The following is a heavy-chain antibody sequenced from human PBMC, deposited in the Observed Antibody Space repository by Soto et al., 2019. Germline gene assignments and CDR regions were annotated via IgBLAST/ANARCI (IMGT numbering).Heavy chain of an antibody. J-gene: IGHJ4*02. CDR3: ARVQNYYNSGRRDLSVDY. D-gene: IGHD3-10*01. V-gene: IGHV3-23*01. CDR1: GFTFAGYA. CDR2: SSIGGEIT. Sequence: GGSLRLSCAASGFTFAGYAMSWVRQAPGKGLEWVSMSSIGGEITYYADSVKGRVTISRDNSRNTLYLQMDSLRAEDTAVYYCARVQNYYNSGRRDLSVDYWGQGTLVTVSS.